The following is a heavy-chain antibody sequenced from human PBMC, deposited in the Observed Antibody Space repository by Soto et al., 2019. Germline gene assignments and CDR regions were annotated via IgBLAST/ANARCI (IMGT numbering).Heavy chain of an antibody. Sequence: GESLKISCKGSGYSFTSYWIGWVRQMPGKGLEWMGIIYPGDSDTRYSPSFQGQVTISADKSITTAYLQWSSLKASDTGMYYCARTAAAGKYYYGVDVWGQGTTVTVSS. J-gene: IGHJ6*02. CDR3: ARTAAAGKYYYGVDV. CDR1: GYSFTSYW. D-gene: IGHD6-13*01. CDR2: IYPGDSDT. V-gene: IGHV5-51*01.